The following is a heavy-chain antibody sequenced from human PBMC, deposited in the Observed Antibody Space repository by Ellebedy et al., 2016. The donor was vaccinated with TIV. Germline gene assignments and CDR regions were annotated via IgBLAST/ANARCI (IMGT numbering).Heavy chain of an antibody. CDR1: GFTFSNYW. CDR3: ASDGSYGDYLSPTHAFEM. J-gene: IGHJ3*02. CDR2: IKQDGSEK. D-gene: IGHD4-17*01. Sequence: GGSLRLSCGASGFTFSNYWMTWVRQAPGKGLEWVANIKQDGSEKYYVDSVKGRFTISRDNAKNSLYLQMNSLRVEDTALYYCASDGSYGDYLSPTHAFEMWGQGTMITVSS. V-gene: IGHV3-7*04.